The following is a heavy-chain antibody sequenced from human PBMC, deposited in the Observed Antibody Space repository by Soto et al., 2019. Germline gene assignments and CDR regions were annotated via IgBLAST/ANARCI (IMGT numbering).Heavy chain of an antibody. CDR3: AKGLRITMIVVVITAFDI. Sequence: EVQLLESGGGLVQPGGSPRLSCAASGFTFSSYAMSWVRQAPGKGLEWVSAISGSGGSTYYADSVKGRFTISRDNSKNTLYLQMNSVRAEDTAVYYCAKGLRITMIVVVITAFDIWGQGTMVTVSS. J-gene: IGHJ3*02. V-gene: IGHV3-23*01. D-gene: IGHD3-22*01. CDR2: ISGSGGST. CDR1: GFTFSSYA.